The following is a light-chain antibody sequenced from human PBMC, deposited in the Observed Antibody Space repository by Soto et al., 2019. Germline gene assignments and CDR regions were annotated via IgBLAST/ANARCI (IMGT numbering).Light chain of an antibody. V-gene: IGKV3-15*01. CDR2: GAS. CDR1: QSVDTS. J-gene: IGKJ4*01. Sequence: EVVMTQSPATLSVSPGGRVTLSCRASQSVDTSLAWYQHKPGQAPRLLIFGASTRASDIPARFSGSGSGTEFTLTISSLQSEDFAVYYCHQYRHWPPATFGGGTKVEIK. CDR3: HQYRHWPPAT.